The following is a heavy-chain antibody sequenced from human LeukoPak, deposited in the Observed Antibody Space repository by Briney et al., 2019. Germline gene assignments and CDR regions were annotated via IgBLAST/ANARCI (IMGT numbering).Heavy chain of an antibody. D-gene: IGHD3-10*01. J-gene: IGHJ4*02. Sequence: ASVKVSCKASGYTFTGYYMHWVRQAPGQGLEWMGWINPNSGGTNYAQKFQGRVTMTRDTSISTAYMELSRLRSDDTAVYYCARGDLITMVRGVFNYWGQGTLVTVSS. V-gene: IGHV1-2*02. CDR3: ARGDLITMVRGVFNY. CDR2: INPNSGGT. CDR1: GYTFTGYY.